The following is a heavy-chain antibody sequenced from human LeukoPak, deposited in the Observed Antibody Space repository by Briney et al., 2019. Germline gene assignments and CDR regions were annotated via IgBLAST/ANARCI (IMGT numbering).Heavy chain of an antibody. J-gene: IGHJ4*02. Sequence: ASVKVSCKASGCTFTDYCMHWVRQAPGQGLEWMGWINPNSGGTDYAQKFQGRVTMTRDTSISTAYMELSRLRSDDTAVYYCATDYGDYESGYWGQGTLVTVSS. CDR2: INPNSGGT. V-gene: IGHV1-2*02. CDR1: GCTFTDYC. CDR3: ATDYGDYESGY. D-gene: IGHD4-17*01.